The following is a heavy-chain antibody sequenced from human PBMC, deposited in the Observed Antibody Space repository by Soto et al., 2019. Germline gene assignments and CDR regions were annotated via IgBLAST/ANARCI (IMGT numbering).Heavy chain of an antibody. CDR1: GFSLSSTRVA. V-gene: IGHV2-5*02. D-gene: IGHD6-19*01. CDR2: IYWDDDK. CDR3: AHSVVAGLGYYFDY. J-gene: IGHJ4*02. Sequence: QINWKESGPTLVKPTQTLTLTCTFAGFSLSSTRVAVGWIRQPPGKALEWLALIYWDDDKRYSPFLKSRLTITKDTSKNQVVLTMTNMDPVDTATYYCAHSVVAGLGYYFDYWGQGTLVTVSS.